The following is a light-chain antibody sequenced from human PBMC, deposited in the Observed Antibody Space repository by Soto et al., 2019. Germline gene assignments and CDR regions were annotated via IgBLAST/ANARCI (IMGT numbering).Light chain of an antibody. CDR1: SSNIGAGYD. V-gene: IGLV1-40*01. CDR3: QSYDSSLSGSGVV. J-gene: IGLJ2*01. CDR2: GNS. Sequence: QSVLTQPPSVSGAPGQRVTISCTGSSSNIGAGYDVHWYQQLPGTAPKLLIYGNSNRPSGVPDRFSGSKSGTSASLAITGLQAEDEGDYYCQSYDSSLSGSGVVFGGGTKLTVL.